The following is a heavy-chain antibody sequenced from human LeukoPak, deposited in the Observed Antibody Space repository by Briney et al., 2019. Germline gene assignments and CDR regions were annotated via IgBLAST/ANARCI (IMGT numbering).Heavy chain of an antibody. J-gene: IGHJ4*02. V-gene: IGHV4-59*08. Sequence: SETLSLTCTVSGGSISSYYWSWIRQAPGKGLEWIGHIYYSGSANYNPSLASRVTISVDTSKNQFSLKLSSVTATDTALYYCARGGTDFDYWGQGTLVTVSS. CDR3: ARGGTDFDY. D-gene: IGHD2-15*01. CDR2: IYYSGSA. CDR1: GGSISSYY.